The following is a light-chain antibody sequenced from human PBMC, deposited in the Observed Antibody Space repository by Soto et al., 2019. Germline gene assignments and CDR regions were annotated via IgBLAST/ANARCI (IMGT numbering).Light chain of an antibody. CDR3: QNRSDWPPRLT. V-gene: IGKV3-11*01. CDR2: DAS. Sequence: EIVLTQSPATLSLYPGERATLSCGASRSVSSYLAWYQQKPGQAPRLLIYDASYRATGIPARFSGSGSGTGFTLAISSLEPEDFAVFYCQNRSDWPPRLTVGGGTKVEIK. CDR1: RSVSSY. J-gene: IGKJ4*02.